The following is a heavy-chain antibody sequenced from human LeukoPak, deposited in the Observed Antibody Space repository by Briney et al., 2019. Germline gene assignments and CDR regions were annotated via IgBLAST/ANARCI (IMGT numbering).Heavy chain of an antibody. Sequence: PGGSLRLSCAASGFTVSSNYMSWVRQAPGKGLEWVSVIYSGGSTYYADSVKGRFTISRDNSKNTLYLQMNSLRAEDTAVYYCARDAVEMATITFSDCWGQGTLVTVSS. CDR1: GFTVSSNY. J-gene: IGHJ4*02. V-gene: IGHV3-66*01. CDR3: ARDAVEMATITFSDC. D-gene: IGHD5-24*01. CDR2: IYSGGST.